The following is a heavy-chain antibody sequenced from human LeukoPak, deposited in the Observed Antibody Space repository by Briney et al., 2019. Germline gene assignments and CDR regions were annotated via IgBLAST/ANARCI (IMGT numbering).Heavy chain of an antibody. Sequence: GGSLRLSCAASGFTFSTYTMHWVRQAPGKGLGWVAVISYDGSNKYYADSVKGRFTISRDNSKNTLYLQMNSLRAEDTAVYYCASQSTSCYDPLAFIHLGCPNGMDVWGQGTTVTVSS. CDR1: GFTFSTYT. D-gene: IGHD2-2*01. CDR2: ISYDGSNK. J-gene: IGHJ6*02. CDR3: ASQSTSCYDPLAFIHLGCPNGMDV. V-gene: IGHV3-30-3*01.